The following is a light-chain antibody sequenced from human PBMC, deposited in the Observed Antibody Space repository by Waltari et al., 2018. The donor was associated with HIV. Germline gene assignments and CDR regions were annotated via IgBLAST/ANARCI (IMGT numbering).Light chain of an antibody. CDR2: AAS. CDR3: QQYDRTPWT. V-gene: IGKV1-NL1*01. Sequence: DIEMTQSPSSLSASVGDTVTITCRASQDITSSLAWYQQKAGKAPNLLLYAASRLERGVPSRFSGSGSGTDYTLTINSLQSEDFATYYCQQYDRTPWTFGQGTKVEIK. CDR1: QDITSS. J-gene: IGKJ1*01.